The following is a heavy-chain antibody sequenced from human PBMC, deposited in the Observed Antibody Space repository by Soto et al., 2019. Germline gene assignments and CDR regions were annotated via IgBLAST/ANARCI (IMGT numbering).Heavy chain of an antibody. D-gene: IGHD5-18*01. Sequence: QVQLVQSGAEVKKPGSSVKVSCKASGGTFSSYTISWVRQAPGQGLEWMGRIIPILGIANYAQKFQGRVTITEDKSTTQAYMELSSLRSEDTAVYYCARSSGSNTAMAREDGTWGQGTLVTVSS. CDR1: GGTFSSYT. CDR3: ARSSGSNTAMAREDGT. CDR2: IIPILGIA. V-gene: IGHV1-69*02. J-gene: IGHJ5*02.